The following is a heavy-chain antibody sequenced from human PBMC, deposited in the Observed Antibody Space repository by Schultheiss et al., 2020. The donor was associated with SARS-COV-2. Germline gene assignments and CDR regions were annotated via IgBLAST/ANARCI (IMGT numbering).Heavy chain of an antibody. V-gene: IGHV1-69*13. CDR3: ARDLGPYSGYVQFDY. Sequence: SVKVSCKASGGTFSSYAISWVRQAPGQGLEWMGGIIPIFGTANYAQKFQGRVTITADESTSTAYMELSSLRSEDTAVYYCARDLGPYSGYVQFDYWGQGTLVTVSS. CDR2: IIPIFGTA. CDR1: GGTFSSYA. D-gene: IGHD5-12*01. J-gene: IGHJ4*02.